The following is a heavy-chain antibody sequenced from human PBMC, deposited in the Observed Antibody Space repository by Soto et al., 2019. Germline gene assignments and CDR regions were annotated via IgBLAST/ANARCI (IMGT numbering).Heavy chain of an antibody. CDR1: GSSISNDNC. CDR3: ATKDNGKYFFDY. J-gene: IGHJ4*02. Sequence: PSETLSLTCGVSGSSISNDNCWVCIRQPPGKGLEWIGYIHHTGYTYSNPALKSRLTMSVDTSKNQFSLRLSSVTAVDTAVYYCATKDNGKYFFDYWGRGALVTVSS. CDR2: IHHTGYT. V-gene: IGHV4-28*01. D-gene: IGHD1-26*01.